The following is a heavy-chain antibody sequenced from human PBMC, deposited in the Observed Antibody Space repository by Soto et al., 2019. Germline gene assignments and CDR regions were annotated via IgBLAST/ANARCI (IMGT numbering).Heavy chain of an antibody. V-gene: IGHV3-23*01. Sequence: EVQLLQSGGGLVQPGGSLRLSCAASEFTFSTYVMTWVRQAPGKGLEWVSTISGNGGSTYYADSVKGRFTISRDNSKNTLFLKMNSRRAGDTAVYYCAKGRLHQSDSWGQGTLVTVSS. J-gene: IGHJ4*02. CDR1: EFTFSTYV. D-gene: IGHD2-21*01. CDR3: AKGRLHQSDS. CDR2: ISGNGGST.